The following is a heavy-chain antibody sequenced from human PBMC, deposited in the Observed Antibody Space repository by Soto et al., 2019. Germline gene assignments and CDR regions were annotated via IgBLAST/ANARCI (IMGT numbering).Heavy chain of an antibody. CDR2: VSTNGAT. D-gene: IGHD3-9*01. J-gene: IGHJ6*02. CDR3: ARADYEILTGSYAMDV. V-gene: IGHV4-4*07. CDR1: DDFISSYY. Sequence: QVQLQESGPRVVKPSETLSLTCIVSDDFISSYYWNWIRQPAGKGLEWIGRVSTNGATNYNPSLESRVTMSVDTSKNQFSLKLTSVTAADTAVYFCARADYEILTGSYAMDVWGQGTTVTVSS.